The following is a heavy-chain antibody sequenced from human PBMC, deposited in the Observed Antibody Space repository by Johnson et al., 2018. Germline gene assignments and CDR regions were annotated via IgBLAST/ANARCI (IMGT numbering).Heavy chain of an antibody. D-gene: IGHD6-13*01. Sequence: VQLVESGGGLVQPGRSLRLSCTASGFTFGDYAMSWFRQAPGKGLEWVGFIRSKAYGGKTEYAASVKGRFTISRDDSKSITYLQMNSLKTEDTAVYYCTKDPLPNHLAAAGAVCVQGTMVTFSS. J-gene: IGHJ3*01. CDR3: TKDPLPNHLAAAGAV. V-gene: IGHV3-49*03. CDR1: GFTFGDYA. CDR2: IRSKAYGGKT.